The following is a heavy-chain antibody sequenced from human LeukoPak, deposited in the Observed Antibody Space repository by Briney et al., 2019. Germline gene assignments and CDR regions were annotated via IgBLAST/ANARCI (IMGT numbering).Heavy chain of an antibody. J-gene: IGHJ5*02. Sequence: GGSLRLSCAASGFTFSSYAMHWVRQAPGKGLEWVAVISYDGSNKYYADSVKGRFTISRDNSKNTLYLQMNSLRAEDTAVYYCAKDSVAFPSRWFDPWGQGTLVTVSS. V-gene: IGHV3-30*04. CDR1: GFTFSSYA. D-gene: IGHD5/OR15-5a*01. CDR2: ISYDGSNK. CDR3: AKDSVAFPSRWFDP.